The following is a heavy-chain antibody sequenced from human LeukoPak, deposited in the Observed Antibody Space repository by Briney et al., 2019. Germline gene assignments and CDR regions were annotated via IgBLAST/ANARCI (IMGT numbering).Heavy chain of an antibody. V-gene: IGHV5-51*01. Sequence: GESLRISCKGSGYSFAGYWIGWVRQMPGKGLEYMGIICPGDSDTRYSQSFQGQVTISADKSITTAYLQWSSLKASDTAMYYCARHTTVGGSLHFDYWGQGTLVSVSS. CDR2: ICPGDSDT. CDR1: GYSFAGYW. D-gene: IGHD4-23*01. CDR3: ARHTTVGGSLHFDY. J-gene: IGHJ4*02.